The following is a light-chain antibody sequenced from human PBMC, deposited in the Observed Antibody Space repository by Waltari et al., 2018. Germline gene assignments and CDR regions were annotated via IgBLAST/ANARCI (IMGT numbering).Light chain of an antibody. CDR2: DIG. J-gene: IGLJ1*01. Sequence: QSALTQPASVSGSPGQSLTISCTGSSSDIGDYDYVSWYHQSPGKAPKLIIYDIGARPSGVSDRFSGSKSGNTASLTISGLQAEDESDYYCCAYTSSSSLGVFGTGTKVTVL. CDR1: SSDIGDYDY. CDR3: CAYTSSSSLGV. V-gene: IGLV2-14*03.